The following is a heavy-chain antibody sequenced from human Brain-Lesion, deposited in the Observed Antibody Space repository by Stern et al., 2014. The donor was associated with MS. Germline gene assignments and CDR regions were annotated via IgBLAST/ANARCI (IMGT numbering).Heavy chain of an antibody. D-gene: IGHD1-26*01. CDR2: FDPEVGET. V-gene: IGHV1-24*01. Sequence: QVQLVQSGAEVKKPGASVKVSCKVSGYTLTELSMHWVRQAPRKGLEWMGGFDPEVGETIYAQKVQGRVTMTEDSSTDTAYMELSSLRSEDTAVYYCATLSPGAGGNYYRHFDYWGQGTLVTVSS. CDR1: GYTLTELS. J-gene: IGHJ4*02. CDR3: ATLSPGAGGNYYRHFDY.